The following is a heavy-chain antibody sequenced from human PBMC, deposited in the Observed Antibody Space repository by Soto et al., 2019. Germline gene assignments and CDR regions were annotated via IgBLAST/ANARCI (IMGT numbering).Heavy chain of an antibody. J-gene: IGHJ3*02. CDR3: AKGFPYYYDSSGYSAPGAFDI. D-gene: IGHD3-22*01. Sequence: GGSLRLSCAASGFTFSSYAMSWVRQAPGKGLEWVSAISGSGGSTYYADPVKGRFTISRDNSNNTLYLQMNSLRAEDTAVYYCAKGFPYYYDSSGYSAPGAFDIWGQGTMVTVSS. CDR2: ISGSGGST. CDR1: GFTFSSYA. V-gene: IGHV3-23*01.